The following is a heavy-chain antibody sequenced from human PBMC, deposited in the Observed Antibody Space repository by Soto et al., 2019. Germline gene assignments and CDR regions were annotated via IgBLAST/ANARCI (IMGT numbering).Heavy chain of an antibody. V-gene: IGHV3-23*01. Sequence: GGSLRLSCAASGFMFSDYAMTWARQAPGKELEWVSGLLRPGRSTYYADSVKGRFTISGDTSANTVYLQMDSLRAEDTAVYYCAKDAIAKDGIGVMDSRGQGTV. D-gene: IGHD3-16*01. CDR3: AKDAIAKDGIGVMDS. CDR2: LLRPGRST. CDR1: GFMFSDYA. J-gene: IGHJ4*02.